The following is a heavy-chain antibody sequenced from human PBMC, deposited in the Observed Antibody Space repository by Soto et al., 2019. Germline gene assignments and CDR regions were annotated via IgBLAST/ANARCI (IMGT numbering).Heavy chain of an antibody. D-gene: IGHD5-12*01. CDR1: GFTFDDYA. Sequence: PGGSLRLSCAASGFTFDDYAMHWVRQAPGKGPEWVSGISWNSGSIGYADSVKGRFTISRDNAKNSLYLQMNSLRAEDTALYYCAKEWMATTDYYYYGMDVWGQGTTVTV. J-gene: IGHJ6*02. V-gene: IGHV3-9*01. CDR3: AKEWMATTDYYYYGMDV. CDR2: ISWNSGSI.